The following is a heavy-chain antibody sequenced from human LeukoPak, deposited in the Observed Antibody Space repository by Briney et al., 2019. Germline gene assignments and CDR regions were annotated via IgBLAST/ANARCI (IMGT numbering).Heavy chain of an antibody. D-gene: IGHD1-26*01. V-gene: IGHV4-34*01. CDR3: ARGRPYSGGYHLDY. CDR2: MNHSGST. Sequence: PSETLSLTCAVYGGSFSGYHWSWIRQPPGKGLEWIGEMNHSGSTNLSPSLKTRVTISVDTSKNQFSLKLNSVTAADTAVYYCARGRPYSGGYHLDYWGQGTLVTVSA. J-gene: IGHJ4*02. CDR1: GGSFSGYH.